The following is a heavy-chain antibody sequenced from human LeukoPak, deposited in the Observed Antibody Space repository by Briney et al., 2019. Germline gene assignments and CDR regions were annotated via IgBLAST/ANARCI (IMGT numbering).Heavy chain of an antibody. CDR1: GVSFSGYC. Sequence: SETLSRTCSGYGVSFSGYCWSWIRQAPGKGLKWIGEINHSGSTNDNPSLKSRVTISVDTSKNQFSLKLSSVTAADTAVYYCARRPRSITMIVVVKGGFFDYWGQGTLVTVSS. J-gene: IGHJ4*02. CDR2: INHSGST. V-gene: IGHV4-34*01. CDR3: ARRPRSITMIVVVKGGFFDY. D-gene: IGHD3-22*01.